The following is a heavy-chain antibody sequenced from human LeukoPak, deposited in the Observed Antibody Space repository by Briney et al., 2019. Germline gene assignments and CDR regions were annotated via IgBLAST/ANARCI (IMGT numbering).Heavy chain of an antibody. CDR1: GYRFTSYW. V-gene: IGHV5-51*01. CDR3: ARRETDDYGDYVFDY. CDR2: IYPGDSDT. D-gene: IGHD4-17*01. Sequence: GESLKISCKGSGYRFTSYWIGWVRQMPGKGLEWMGIIYPGDSDTRYSPSFQGQVTISADKSISTAYLQWSSLKASDTAMYYCARRETDDYGDYVFDYWGQGTLVTVSS. J-gene: IGHJ4*02.